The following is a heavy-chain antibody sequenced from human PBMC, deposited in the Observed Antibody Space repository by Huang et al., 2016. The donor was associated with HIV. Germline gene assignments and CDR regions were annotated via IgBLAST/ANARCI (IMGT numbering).Heavy chain of an antibody. J-gene: IGHJ6*03. D-gene: IGHD3-10*01. Sequence: QVQLVQSGAEMKKPGSSVKVSCTAPGGTFSSYGISWVRQAPGQGLEWMGGIAPIFRRTDDAQKFQGRLTITADESTSTAYMELSSLRSQDSAIYFCARGVFDGVWSGDLLPHFYYMDVWGKGTTVTVSS. CDR2: IAPIFRRT. V-gene: IGHV1-69*13. CDR3: ARGVFDGVWSGDLLPHFYYMDV. CDR1: GGTFSSYG.